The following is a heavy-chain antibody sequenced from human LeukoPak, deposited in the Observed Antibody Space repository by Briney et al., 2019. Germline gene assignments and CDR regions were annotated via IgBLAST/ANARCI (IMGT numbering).Heavy chain of an antibody. CDR2: ISYDGSNN. J-gene: IGHJ4*02. CDR3: AKGGATWRDPGAY. Sequence: GGSLRLSCAASGFTFSSHGMRWVRQAPGKGLEWVALISYDGSNNHYADSVKGRFTISRDDSKNTLYLQMNSLRTEDTAVYYCAKGGATWRDPGAYWGQGALVTVSS. D-gene: IGHD7-27*01. CDR1: GFTFSSHG. V-gene: IGHV3-30*18.